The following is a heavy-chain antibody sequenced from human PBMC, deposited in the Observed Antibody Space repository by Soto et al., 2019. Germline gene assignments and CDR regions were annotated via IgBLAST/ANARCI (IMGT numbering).Heavy chain of an antibody. Sequence: VELVESGGGAVQPGGSLRLSCAASGYIFSSYGINWVRQAPGKGLEWVGVIWYDGSKTFYADSVKGRFTISRDNSKDTAWLQMNSLRDEDTAVYYCTRVIGGSGYQGGFFDPWGQGTLVTVSS. V-gene: IGHV3-33*01. D-gene: IGHD3-22*01. J-gene: IGHJ5*02. CDR1: GYIFSSYG. CDR2: IWYDGSKT. CDR3: TRVIGGSGYQGGFFDP.